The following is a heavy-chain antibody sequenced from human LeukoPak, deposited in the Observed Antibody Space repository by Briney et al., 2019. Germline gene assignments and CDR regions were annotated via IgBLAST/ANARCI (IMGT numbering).Heavy chain of an antibody. Sequence: PGESLKISCKGSGYRFINFWIAWVRQMPGKGLEWMGIIYPGDSDTRYSPSFQGQVTISADKSISTAYLQWSSLKASDTAMFYCARSGSGTRFDYWGQGTLVTVSS. J-gene: IGHJ4*02. V-gene: IGHV5-51*01. CDR2: IYPGDSDT. CDR3: ARSGSGTRFDY. CDR1: GYRFINFW. D-gene: IGHD6-19*01.